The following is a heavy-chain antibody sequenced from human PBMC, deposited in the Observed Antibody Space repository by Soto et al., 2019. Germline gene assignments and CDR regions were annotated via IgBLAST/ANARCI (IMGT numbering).Heavy chain of an antibody. D-gene: IGHD6-19*01. CDR2: IYYSGST. CDR3: ARVCLNNVAGTQNNVAFDI. Sequence: PSETLSLTCTVSGGSISSYYWSWIRQPPGKGLEWIGYIYYSGSTNYNPSLKSRVTISVDTSKNQFSLKLSSVTAADTAVYYCARVCLNNVAGTQNNVAFDIWGQGTMFPVPS. V-gene: IGHV4-59*01. J-gene: IGHJ3*02. CDR1: GGSISSYY.